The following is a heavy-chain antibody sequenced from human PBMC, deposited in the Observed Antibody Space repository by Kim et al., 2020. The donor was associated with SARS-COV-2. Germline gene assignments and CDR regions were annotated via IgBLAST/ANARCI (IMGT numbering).Heavy chain of an antibody. D-gene: IGHD3-22*01. CDR1: GGTFSSYA. CDR3: AREYYYETSGSIYYYYATDV. V-gene: IGHV1-69*04. CDR2: IIPILGIA. J-gene: IGHJ6*02. Sequence: SVKVSCRASGGTFSSYAISWVRQAPGQGLEWMGRIIPILGIANYAQQFQGRVTITSDTSTSTAYMELSSLRSGDTAVYYCAREYYYETSGSIYYYYATDVWGQGTTVTVSS.